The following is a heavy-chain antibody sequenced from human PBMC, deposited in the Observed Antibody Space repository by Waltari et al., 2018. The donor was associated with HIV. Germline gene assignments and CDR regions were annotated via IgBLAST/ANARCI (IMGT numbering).Heavy chain of an antibody. CDR2: IYHSGST. V-gene: IGHV4-38-2*01. CDR1: GYSISSGYY. CDR3: ARVVGTGTEDNWFDP. Sequence: QVQLQESGPGLVKPSETLSLTCAVSGYSISSGYYWGWIRQPPGKGLEWIGSIYHSGSTYHTPSLKSRVTISVDTSKNQFSLKLSSVTAADTAVYYCARVVGTGTEDNWFDPWGQGTLVTVSP. D-gene: IGHD1-1*01. J-gene: IGHJ5*02.